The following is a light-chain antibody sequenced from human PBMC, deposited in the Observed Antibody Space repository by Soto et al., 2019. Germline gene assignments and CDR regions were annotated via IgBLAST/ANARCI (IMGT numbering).Light chain of an antibody. CDR3: QQYGSSPWT. J-gene: IGKJ1*01. CDR2: GAS. Sequence: EIVLTQSPGTLSLSPGERATLSCRASQSVSSNYLAWYQQKPGKAPRPLIYGASSRATGIPVRFSGSGAGTDFTLTISRLESEDFAVYYCQQYGSSPWTFGQGTKVDIK. CDR1: QSVSSNY. V-gene: IGKV3-20*01.